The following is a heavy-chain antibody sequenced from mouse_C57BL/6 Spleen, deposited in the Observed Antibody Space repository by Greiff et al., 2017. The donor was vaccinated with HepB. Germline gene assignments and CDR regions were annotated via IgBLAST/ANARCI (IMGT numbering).Heavy chain of an antibody. D-gene: IGHD2-4*01. CDR3: ARGLRGGLFAY. V-gene: IGHV3-6*01. J-gene: IGHJ3*01. CDR1: GYSITSGYY. CDR2: ISYDGSN. Sequence: EVKLVESGPGLVKPSQSLSLTCSVTGYSITSGYYWNWIRQFPGNKLEWMGYISYDGSNNYNPSLKNRISITRDTSKSQFFLKLNSVTTEDTATYYCARGLRGGLFAYWGQGTLVTVSA.